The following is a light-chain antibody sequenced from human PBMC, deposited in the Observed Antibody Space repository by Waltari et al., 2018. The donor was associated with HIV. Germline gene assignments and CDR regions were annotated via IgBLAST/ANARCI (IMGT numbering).Light chain of an antibody. CDR3: ETWDGNTWV. Sequence: QPVLTQSSSASASPGSSVKLTCTLSSGHRSYIIAWHQQQPGKAPRYLMKLEGSGSYNKGSGVPDRFSGSSSGADRYLTISNVQSEDEADYYCETWDGNTWVFGGGTKLTVL. CDR2: LEGSGSY. J-gene: IGLJ3*02. CDR1: SGHRSYI. V-gene: IGLV4-60*03.